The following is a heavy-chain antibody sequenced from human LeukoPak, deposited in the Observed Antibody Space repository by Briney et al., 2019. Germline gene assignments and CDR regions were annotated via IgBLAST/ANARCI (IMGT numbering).Heavy chain of an antibody. CDR3: ARDVGARLPGY. J-gene: IGHJ4*02. D-gene: IGHD6-6*01. CDR2: IYHSGSA. CDR1: GGSISSNNW. V-gene: IGHV4-4*02. Sequence: SETLSLTCAVSGGSISSNNWWSGVRPPPGKGLEWIGEIYHSGSANYNPSLKSRVTILGDKSKNQLSLILSSVTAADTATYYCARDVGARLPGYWGQGTLVTVSS.